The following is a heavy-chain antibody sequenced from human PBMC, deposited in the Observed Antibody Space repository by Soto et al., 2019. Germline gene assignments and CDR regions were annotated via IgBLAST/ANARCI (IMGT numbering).Heavy chain of an antibody. Sequence: SLKVSCKTSGFTFTSSAMRCVRHTNGQRLEWIGWIFVGSGNTNYAQKFQERVTITRDMSTSTAYMELRSLRSEDTAVYYCAADWYYYDSSGSPGAFDIWGQGTMVTVSS. D-gene: IGHD3-22*01. CDR1: GFTFTSSA. J-gene: IGHJ3*02. V-gene: IGHV1-58*02. CDR2: IFVGSGNT. CDR3: AADWYYYDSSGSPGAFDI.